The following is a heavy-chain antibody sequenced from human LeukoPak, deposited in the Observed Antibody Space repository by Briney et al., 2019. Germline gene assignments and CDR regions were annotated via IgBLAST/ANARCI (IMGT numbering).Heavy chain of an antibody. D-gene: IGHD1-1*01. CDR2: MNPNSGNT. Sequence: ASVKVSCKASGYTFTSYDINWVRQATGQGLEWMGWMNPNSGNTGYAQKFQGRVTMTRNTSRSTAYMELSSLRSEDTAVYYCAGGHNWNDPRNYYYYGMDVWGQGTTVTVSS. V-gene: IGHV1-8*01. CDR3: AGGHNWNDPRNYYYYGMDV. J-gene: IGHJ6*02. CDR1: GYTFTSYD.